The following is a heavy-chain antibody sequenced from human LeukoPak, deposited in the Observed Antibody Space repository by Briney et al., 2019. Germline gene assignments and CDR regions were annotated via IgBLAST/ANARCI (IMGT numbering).Heavy chain of an antibody. V-gene: IGHV1-46*01. CDR1: GYTFTSYY. J-gene: IGHJ4*02. CDR3: TSLTDTAMVTVDY. D-gene: IGHD5-18*01. Sequence: ASVKVSCKASGYTFTSYYMHWVRQAPGQGLEWMGIINPSGGSTSYAQKFQGRVTMTRDTSTSTVYMELSSLRSDDTAVYYCTSLTDTAMVTVDYWGQGTLVTVSS. CDR2: INPSGGST.